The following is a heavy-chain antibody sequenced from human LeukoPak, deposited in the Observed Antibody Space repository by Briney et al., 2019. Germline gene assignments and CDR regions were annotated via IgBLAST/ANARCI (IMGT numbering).Heavy chain of an antibody. CDR3: ARGYSDFHNGYSSFYFDY. CDR1: GGSISTSSYY. V-gene: IGHV4-39*07. Sequence: SETLSLTCTVSGGSISTSSYYWGWVRQPPGKGLEWVGSVYYSGSTYYSPSLSSRLTISGDTSKTQFSLKLSSVTAADTAMYYCARGYSDFHNGYSSFYFDYWGPGTLVTVSS. D-gene: IGHD3-3*01. J-gene: IGHJ4*02. CDR2: VYYSGST.